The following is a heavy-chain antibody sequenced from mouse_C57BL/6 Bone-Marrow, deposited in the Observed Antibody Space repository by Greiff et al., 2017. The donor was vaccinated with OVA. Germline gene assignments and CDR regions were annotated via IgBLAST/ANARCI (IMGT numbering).Heavy chain of an antibody. V-gene: IGHV1-15*01. D-gene: IGHD2-5*01. CDR3: TRGYSNYYAMDY. CDR2: IDPETGGT. Sequence: VQLQQSGAELVRPGASVTLSCKASGYTFTDYEMHWVKQTPVHGLEWIGAIDPETGGTAYNQKFKGKALLTADKASSTAYMELRSLTSEDSDVYYCTRGYSNYYAMDYWGQGASVTVSS. CDR1: GYTFTDYE. J-gene: IGHJ4*01.